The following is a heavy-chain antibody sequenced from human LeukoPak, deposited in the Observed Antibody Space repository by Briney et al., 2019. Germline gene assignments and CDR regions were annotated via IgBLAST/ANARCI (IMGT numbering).Heavy chain of an antibody. CDR2: ISGSGGST. CDR3: AKPYCSGGSCYFSYMDV. Sequence: GGSLRLSCAASGFTFSSYEMSWVRQAPGKGLEWVSAISGSGGSTYYADSVKGRFTISRDNSKNTLYLQMNSLRAEDTAVYYCAKPYCSGGSCYFSYMDVWGKGTTVTVSS. D-gene: IGHD2-15*01. CDR1: GFTFSSYE. V-gene: IGHV3-23*01. J-gene: IGHJ6*03.